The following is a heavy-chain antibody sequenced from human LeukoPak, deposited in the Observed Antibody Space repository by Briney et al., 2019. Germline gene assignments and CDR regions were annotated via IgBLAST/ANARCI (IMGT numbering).Heavy chain of an antibody. J-gene: IGHJ4*02. CDR1: GXPLRSYA. V-gene: IGHV3-23*01. Sequence: GSLKLSCSSSGXPLRSYASRWVRQAPGKGLKWVSGIMGSGGSTYYADSVKGRFTISRDNSKNTLYLQMNSLRAEDTAVSYCAKDWDYYGSGSYSDYWGQGTLVTVSS. D-gene: IGHD3-10*01. CDR2: IMGSGGST. CDR3: AKDWDYYGSGSYSDY.